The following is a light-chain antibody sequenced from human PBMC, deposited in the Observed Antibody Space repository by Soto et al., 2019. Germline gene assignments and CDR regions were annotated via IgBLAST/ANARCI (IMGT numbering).Light chain of an antibody. CDR2: GIS. CDR3: QQYGSSSWT. J-gene: IGKJ1*01. Sequence: EIVLTQSPGTLSLSPGERATLSCRASQSVSSSYLAWYRQKPGQAPRLLIYGISSRATGIPDRFSGSGSGTDFTLTISRLEPEDFAVYYCQQYGSSSWTFGQGTKVDIK. CDR1: QSVSSSY. V-gene: IGKV3-20*01.